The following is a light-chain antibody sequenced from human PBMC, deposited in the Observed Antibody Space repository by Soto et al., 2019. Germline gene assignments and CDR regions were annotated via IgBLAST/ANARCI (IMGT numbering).Light chain of an antibody. CDR1: SSDVGGYNY. Sequence: QSALTQPASVSGSPGQPITISCTGTSSDVGGYNYVSWYQQYPGTAPKLMIYDVTNRPSGVSNRFSGSKSGNTASLTISGLQAEDEADYYCTSFTSSTPRWVFGGGTKLTVL. V-gene: IGLV2-14*01. J-gene: IGLJ3*02. CDR3: TSFTSSTPRWV. CDR2: DVT.